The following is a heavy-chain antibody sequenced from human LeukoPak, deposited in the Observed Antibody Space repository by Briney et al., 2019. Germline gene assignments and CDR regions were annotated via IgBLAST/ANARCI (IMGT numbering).Heavy chain of an antibody. CDR2: ITNEGSNR. Sequence: GGSLRLSCAASGFTFSTYGMHWVRQAPSKGLEWVAFITNEGSNRYYTDSVKGRFTISRDNSKNTLYLQMNSLRAEDTAAYYCAKDKYYDGSGSSWGQGTLVTVSS. V-gene: IGHV3-30*02. CDR1: GFTFSTYG. CDR3: AKDKYYDGSGSS. J-gene: IGHJ5*02. D-gene: IGHD3-22*01.